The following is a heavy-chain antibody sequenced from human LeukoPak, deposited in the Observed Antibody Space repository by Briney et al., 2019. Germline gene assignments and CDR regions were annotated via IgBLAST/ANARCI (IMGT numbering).Heavy chain of an antibody. D-gene: IGHD3-10*01. CDR2: LYYSERT. Sequence: SETLSLTCTVSGGSISSSSSDWGWIRPPPGKGLEWIGSLYYSERTHYNPSLRSRVTISVDTPKNQFSLKVSSVTAADTAVYYCARHTGGSGTYATWGQGTLVTVSS. CDR1: GGSISSSSSD. CDR3: ARHTGGSGTYAT. J-gene: IGHJ5*02. V-gene: IGHV4-39*01.